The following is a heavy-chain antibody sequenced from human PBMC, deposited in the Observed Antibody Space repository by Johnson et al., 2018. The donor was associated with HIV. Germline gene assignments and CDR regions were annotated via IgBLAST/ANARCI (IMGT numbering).Heavy chain of an antibody. J-gene: IGHJ3*02. CDR1: GFTVSSNY. CDR2: IYSGCST. V-gene: IGHV3-66*01. D-gene: IGHD3-16*01. Sequence: VQLVESGGGLVQPGGSLRLSCAASGFTVSSNYMSWVHQAPGKGLEWVSVIYSGCSTYYADSVKGRFTISRDNSKNTLYLQMNSLRAEDTAVFYCARGALGDWVDAFDIWGQGTMVTVSS. CDR3: ARGALGDWVDAFDI.